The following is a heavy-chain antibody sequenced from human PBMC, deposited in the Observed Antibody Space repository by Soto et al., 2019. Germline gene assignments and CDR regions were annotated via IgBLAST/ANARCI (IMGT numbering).Heavy chain of an antibody. CDR1: GFNFSNHW. D-gene: IGHD2-21*02. J-gene: IGHJ5*02. Sequence: PGGSLRLSCAASGFNFSNHWMHWVRQRPGEGLVWVSRITSDGKSKAYAESVKGRFAISRDNAKNTLYRQMNGLTAEDTAVYYCARESGDWPLNWFDPWGLGTLVTVS. CDR3: ARESGDWPLNWFDP. V-gene: IGHV3-74*01. CDR2: ITSDGKSK.